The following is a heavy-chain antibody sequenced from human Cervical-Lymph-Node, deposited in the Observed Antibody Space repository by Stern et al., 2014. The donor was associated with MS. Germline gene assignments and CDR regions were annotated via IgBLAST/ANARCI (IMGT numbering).Heavy chain of an antibody. J-gene: IGHJ6*02. CDR2: IDPNSGGT. CDR1: GYSFTAYY. V-gene: IGHV1-2*02. CDR3: ARERHSMDV. Sequence: QMQLVQYGAEVKKPGASVKVSCKASGYSFTAYYMHWVRQAPGKGLEWMGWIDPNSGGTKSAQNFQGRVTMTRDTSISTFYMELSGLTSYDTAVFYCARERHSMDVWGQGTTVTVSS.